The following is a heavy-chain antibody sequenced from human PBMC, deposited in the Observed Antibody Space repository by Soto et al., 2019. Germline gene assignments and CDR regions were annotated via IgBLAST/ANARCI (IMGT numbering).Heavy chain of an antibody. D-gene: IGHD6-19*01. V-gene: IGHV1-69*13. CDR2: MVPIFGTE. CDR3: AREQGGGPMAVAYDYYYGMDV. CDR1: VGTFSSYA. J-gene: IGHJ6*02. Sequence: AVKVPCKASVGTFSSYAFSGVRQAPGQGRAWMGGMVPIFGTENYGQKYQGRVTITADESTSTAYMELSSLRSEYTAVYNCAREQGGGPMAVAYDYYYGMDVWGQGTMVTVSS.